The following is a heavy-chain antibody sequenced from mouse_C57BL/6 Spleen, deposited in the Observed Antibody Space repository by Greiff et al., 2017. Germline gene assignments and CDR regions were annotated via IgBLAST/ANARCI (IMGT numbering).Heavy chain of an antibody. V-gene: IGHV1-20*01. Sequence: VQLQQSGPELVKPGDSVKISCKASGYSFTGYFMNWVMQSHGKSLEWIGRINPYNGDTFYNQKFKGKATLTVDKSSSTAHMELRSLTSEDSAVYYCARSEDYGSSYDYAMDYWGQGTSVTVSS. CDR1: GYSFTGYF. J-gene: IGHJ4*01. CDR3: ARSEDYGSSYDYAMDY. D-gene: IGHD1-1*01. CDR2: INPYNGDT.